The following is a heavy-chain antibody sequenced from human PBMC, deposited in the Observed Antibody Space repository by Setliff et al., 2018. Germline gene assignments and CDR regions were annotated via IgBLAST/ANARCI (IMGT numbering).Heavy chain of an antibody. Sequence: GGSLRLSCAASGFNFRNSAMNWVRQAPGKGLEWISYININVDSIYYADSVKGRFTISRDSATNSLYLQMNSLRAEDTAVYYCVRDPHALDYWGQGTLVTVSS. CDR3: VRDPHALDY. J-gene: IGHJ4*02. CDR1: GFNFRNSA. V-gene: IGHV3-48*01. CDR2: ININVDSI.